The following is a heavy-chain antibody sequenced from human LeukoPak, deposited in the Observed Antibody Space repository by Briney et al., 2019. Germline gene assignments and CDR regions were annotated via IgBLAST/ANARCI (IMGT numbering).Heavy chain of an antibody. Sequence: ASVKVSCKASGYTFTGYYMHWVRQAPGQGLEWMGWINPNSGGTNYERKFQGRVTMTRDTSISTAYMELSRLRSDDTAVYYCARDHKTTVTAWDAFDIWGQGTMVTVSS. J-gene: IGHJ3*02. CDR2: INPNSGGT. CDR1: GYTFTGYY. CDR3: ARDHKTTVTAWDAFDI. D-gene: IGHD4-17*01. V-gene: IGHV1-2*02.